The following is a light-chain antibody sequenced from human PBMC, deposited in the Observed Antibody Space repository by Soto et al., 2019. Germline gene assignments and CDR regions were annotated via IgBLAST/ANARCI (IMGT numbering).Light chain of an antibody. Sequence: EILLAQSPATLSLSPGERATLSCRASQSVSNNYLAWYQQKPGQAPRLLIYGASNRATGIPDRFSGSGFGTDFTLTISRLEPEDFAVYYCQQRNVWPPITFGQGTRLEIK. J-gene: IGKJ5*01. CDR1: QSVSNNY. V-gene: IGKV3D-20*02. CDR2: GAS. CDR3: QQRNVWPPIT.